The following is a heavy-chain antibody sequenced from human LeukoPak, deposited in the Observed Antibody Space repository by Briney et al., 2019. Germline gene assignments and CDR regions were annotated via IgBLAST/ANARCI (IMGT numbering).Heavy chain of an antibody. V-gene: IGHV4-39*07. Sequence: SETLSLTCTVSGGSISSSSYCWGWIRQPPGKGLEWIGSICYSGSTFYNPSLKSRVAISVDKSENHISLKLTSVTAADTAVYYCAREGGPYRPLDYSGQGTLVTVAS. CDR2: ICYSGST. J-gene: IGHJ4*02. CDR1: GGSISSSSYC. CDR3: AREGGPYRPLDY.